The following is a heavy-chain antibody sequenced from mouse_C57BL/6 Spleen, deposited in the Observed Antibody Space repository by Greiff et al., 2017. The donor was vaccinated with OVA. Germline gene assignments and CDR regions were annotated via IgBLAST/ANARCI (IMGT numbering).Heavy chain of an antibody. Sequence: VQLKESGPGLVKPSQSLSLTCSVTGYSITSGYYWNWIRQFPGNKLEWMGYISYDGSNNYNPSLKNRISITRDTSKNQFFLKLNSVTTEDTATYYCARAGDGNGYWNFDVWGTGTTVTVSS. D-gene: IGHD2-1*01. CDR3: ARAGDGNGYWNFDV. V-gene: IGHV3-6*01. CDR1: GYSITSGYY. CDR2: ISYDGSN. J-gene: IGHJ1*03.